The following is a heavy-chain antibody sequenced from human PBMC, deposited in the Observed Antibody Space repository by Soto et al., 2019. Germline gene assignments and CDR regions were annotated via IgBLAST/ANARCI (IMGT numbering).Heavy chain of an antibody. J-gene: IGHJ6*02. CDR2: FDPEDGET. Sequence: GASVKLSCKVSGYTLTEFSMHLVRQAPGKGLGGVGGFDPEDGETIYAQKFQGRVTMTEDTSTDTAYMELSSLRSEDTAVYYCATHGYGDYPPLYYYYYGMDVWGQGTTVTVSS. CDR1: GYTLTEFS. CDR3: ATHGYGDYPPLYYYYYGMDV. V-gene: IGHV1-24*01. D-gene: IGHD4-17*01.